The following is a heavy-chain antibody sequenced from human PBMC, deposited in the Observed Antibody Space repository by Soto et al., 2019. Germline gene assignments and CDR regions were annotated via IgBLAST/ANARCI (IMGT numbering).Heavy chain of an antibody. CDR3: AKPTVTTTWGYGMDV. CDR1: VLTFSSYA. CDR2: ISGSGGST. Sequence: GGSLRLSCAASVLTFSSYAMSWVRQAPGKGLEWVSAISGSGGSTYYADSVKGRFTISRDNSKNTLYLQMNSLRAEDTAVYYCAKPTVTTTWGYGMDVWGQGTTVTVSS. D-gene: IGHD4-17*01. V-gene: IGHV3-23*01. J-gene: IGHJ6*02.